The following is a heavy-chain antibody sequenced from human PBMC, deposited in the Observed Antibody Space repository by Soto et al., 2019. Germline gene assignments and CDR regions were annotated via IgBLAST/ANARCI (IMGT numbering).Heavy chain of an antibody. CDR3: ALFSRSYPHRYYFDH. CDR1: GGSISSDY. J-gene: IGHJ4*02. CDR2: IYYSGST. Sequence: SETLSLTCTVSGGSISSDYWSWFRQPPGKGLEWIGYIYYSGSTNYNPSLKSRVTISVDTSKNQFSLKLSSVTAADTAVYYCALFSRSYPHRYYFDHYGKRTLAT. D-gene: IGHD3-10*01. V-gene: IGHV4-59*01.